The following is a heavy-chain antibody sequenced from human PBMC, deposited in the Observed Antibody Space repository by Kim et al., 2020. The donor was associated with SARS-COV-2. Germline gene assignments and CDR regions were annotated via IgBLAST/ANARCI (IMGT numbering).Heavy chain of an antibody. CDR2: SYYSGST. CDR1: GGSISTYY. CDR3: ARTTGYSRGGLGMDV. V-gene: IGHV4-59*01. J-gene: IGHJ6*02. Sequence: SETLSLTCTVSGGSISTYYWSWIRQPPGKGLEWIGYSYYSGSTNYNPSLKSRVTISLDTSNNQFSLRLSCVTAADTAVYYCARTTGYSRGGLGMDVWGQGTTVAVSS. D-gene: IGHD6-13*01.